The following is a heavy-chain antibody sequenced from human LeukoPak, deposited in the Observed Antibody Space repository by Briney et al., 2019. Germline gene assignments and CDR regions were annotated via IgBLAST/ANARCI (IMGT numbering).Heavy chain of an antibody. V-gene: IGHV3-7*01. J-gene: IGHJ4*02. D-gene: IGHD3-10*01. Sequence: GGSLRLSCAASGFTFSSYWMSWVRQAPGKGLEWVANIKQDGSEKYYVDSVKGRFTISRDNAKNSPYLQMNSLRAEDTAVYYCARVRITMVRGVTPYYFDYWGQGTLVTVSS. CDR3: ARVRITMVRGVTPYYFDY. CDR1: GFTFSSYW. CDR2: IKQDGSEK.